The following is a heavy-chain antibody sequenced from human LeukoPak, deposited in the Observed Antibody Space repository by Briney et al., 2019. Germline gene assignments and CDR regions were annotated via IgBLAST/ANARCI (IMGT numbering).Heavy chain of an antibody. CDR3: ARQWLLLPYSWSDA. D-gene: IGHD3-22*01. Sequence: PSETLSLTCSVSGGSITNDAYYWAWIRQPPGKGLEWIGSIHFSGSTYYNASLKTRVAISVDTSNLQVSLNLNSVTAADTALYYCARQWLLLPYSWSDAWGQGMLVTVSS. CDR1: GGSITNDAYY. V-gene: IGHV4-39*01. CDR2: IHFSGST. J-gene: IGHJ5*02.